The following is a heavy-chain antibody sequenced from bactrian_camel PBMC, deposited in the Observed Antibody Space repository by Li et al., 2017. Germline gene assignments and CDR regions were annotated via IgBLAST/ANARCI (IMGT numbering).Heavy chain of an antibody. D-gene: IGHD2*01. V-gene: IGHV3-2*01. CDR1: GFTSSRAY. CDR3: ATDDARLIACGSSCRPY. Sequence: HVQLVESGGGLVQPGDSLKVSCKFTGFTSSRAYMSWVRQAPGKGLERVSSIYSDGSKTYYADSVKGRFTISRDNAMNILTLQMNSLTTEDSGVYYCATDDARLIACGSSCRPYWGQGTQVIVS. CDR2: IYSDGSKT. J-gene: IGHJ4*01.